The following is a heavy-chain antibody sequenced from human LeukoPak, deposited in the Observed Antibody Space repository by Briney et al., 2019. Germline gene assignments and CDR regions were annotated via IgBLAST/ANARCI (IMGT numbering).Heavy chain of an antibody. CDR3: VRPDRIFGVPAAFDA. CDR1: LGSFSDWP. Sequence: ASVTVSCKASLGSFSDWPINWVRQAPGQGLEWLGGIIPKYSASSYAQAFQGRVTITADESTNTVYMEMSGLRPDDTAGYYCVRPDRIFGVPAAFDAWGQGTLVAVSS. V-gene: IGHV1-69*13. CDR2: IIPKYSAS. D-gene: IGHD3-3*02. J-gene: IGHJ3*01.